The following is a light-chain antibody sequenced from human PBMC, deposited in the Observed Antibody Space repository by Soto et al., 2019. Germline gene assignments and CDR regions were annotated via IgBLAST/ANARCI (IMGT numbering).Light chain of an antibody. CDR3: QQYNSYSTT. CDR1: QGFSSW. V-gene: IGKV1-5*01. Sequence: DIQMTQSPSTLSASVGERVTITCRASQGFSSWLAWYQQKPGKAPKLLIYDASSMESGVPSRFSGSGSGTEFTLTISSLQPDDFATYYCQQYNSYSTTFGQGTKLEIK. CDR2: DAS. J-gene: IGKJ2*01.